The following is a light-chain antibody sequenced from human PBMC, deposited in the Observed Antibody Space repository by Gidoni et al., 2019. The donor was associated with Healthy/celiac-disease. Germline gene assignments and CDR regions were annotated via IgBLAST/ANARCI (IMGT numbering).Light chain of an antibody. CDR3: QQYNSYSKT. CDR2: KAS. CDR1: QSISSW. J-gene: IGKJ2*01. Sequence: DIQMTQSPSTLSAPVGDRVTITCRASQSISSWLAWYQQKPGKAPKLLIYKASSLESGVPSRFSGSGSGTEFTLTISSLQPDDFATYYCQQYNSYSKTFXQXTKLEIK. V-gene: IGKV1-5*03.